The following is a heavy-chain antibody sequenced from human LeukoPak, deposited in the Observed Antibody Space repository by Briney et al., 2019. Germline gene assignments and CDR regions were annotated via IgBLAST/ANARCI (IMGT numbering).Heavy chain of an antibody. V-gene: IGHV3-23*01. D-gene: IGHD3-22*01. J-gene: IGHJ6*02. CDR1: GFTFASYA. CDR2: ISGSGGST. CDR3: ARDSGIYDSSGYYGLSYYGMDV. Sequence: GGSLRLSCAASGFTFASYAMTWVRQAPGKGLEWFSAISGSGGSTYYADSVKGRFTISRDNYKNTPYLQMNSLRAEDTAVYYCARDSGIYDSSGYYGLSYYGMDVWGQGTTVTVSS.